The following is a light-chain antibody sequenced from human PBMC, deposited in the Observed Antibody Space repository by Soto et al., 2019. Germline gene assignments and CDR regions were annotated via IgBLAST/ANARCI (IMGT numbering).Light chain of an antibody. CDR1: QSLLHSDGYNY. CDR2: AGS. Sequence: DIVMTQSPLSLPVTPGEPASISCRSSQSLLHSDGYNYLDWYLQKPGQSPQLLIYAGSNRASGVPDRFSGSGSGTDFTLKISRVEAEDVGVYYCLQALQAPFTFGPGTKVAIK. V-gene: IGKV2-28*01. J-gene: IGKJ3*01. CDR3: LQALQAPFT.